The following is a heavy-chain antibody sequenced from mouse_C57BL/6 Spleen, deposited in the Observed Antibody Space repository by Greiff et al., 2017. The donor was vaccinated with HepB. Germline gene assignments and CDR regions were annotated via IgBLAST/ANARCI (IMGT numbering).Heavy chain of an antibody. CDR3: ARDDGYLHWYFDV. CDR2: INYDGSST. D-gene: IGHD2-3*01. CDR1: GFTFSDYY. V-gene: IGHV5-16*01. J-gene: IGHJ1*03. Sequence: EVHLVESEGGLVQPGSSMKLSCTASGFTFSDYYMAWVRQVPEKGLEWVANINYDGSSTYYLDSLKSRFIISRDNAKNILYLQMSSLKSEDTATYYCARDDGYLHWYFDVWGTGTTVTVSS.